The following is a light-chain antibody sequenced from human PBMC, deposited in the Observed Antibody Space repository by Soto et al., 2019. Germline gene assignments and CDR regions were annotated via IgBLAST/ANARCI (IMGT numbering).Light chain of an antibody. Sequence: ETVMTQSPATLSVSPGESPTLSCRASQSVSSNLAWYQQKPGQPPLLLIYDASTRATGIPARFSGSGSGKGFTITISSLQSEDFADYYRQHYNTRPLTFGPGTTVDIK. J-gene: IGKJ3*01. V-gene: IGKV3-15*01. CDR2: DAS. CDR3: QHYNTRPLT. CDR1: QSVSSN.